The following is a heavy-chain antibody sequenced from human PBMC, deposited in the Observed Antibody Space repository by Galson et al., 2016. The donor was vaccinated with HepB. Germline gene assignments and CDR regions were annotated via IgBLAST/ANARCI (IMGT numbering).Heavy chain of an antibody. J-gene: IGHJ4*02. V-gene: IGHV4-34*01. Sequence: TLSLTCAVYGGSFSGYHWSWIRQPPGKGLEWIGEINHSGSTNYNPSLKSRVTISVDTSKNQFSLKLSSVTAADTAVYYCARGRGVLRFLEWLSYYFDYWGQGTLVTVSS. CDR1: GGSFSGYH. CDR2: INHSGST. D-gene: IGHD3-3*01. CDR3: ARGRGVLRFLEWLSYYFDY.